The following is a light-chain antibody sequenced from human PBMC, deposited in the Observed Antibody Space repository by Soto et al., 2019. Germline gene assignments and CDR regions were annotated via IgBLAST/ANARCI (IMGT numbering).Light chain of an antibody. CDR2: KAS. CDR1: QSISGW. Sequence: DIQMPQSPSTLSASVGDSVIITCRASQSISGWLAWYQQKPGKAPKLPIYKASGLETGVPSRFSGSGSGTDFTLTISSLQAEDFATYYCQQLSTYPSTFGGGTKVDIK. V-gene: IGKV1-5*03. J-gene: IGKJ4*01. CDR3: QQLSTYPST.